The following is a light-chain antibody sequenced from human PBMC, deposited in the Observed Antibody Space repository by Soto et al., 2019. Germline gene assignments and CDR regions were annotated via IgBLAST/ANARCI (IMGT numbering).Light chain of an antibody. CDR3: SSYAGTYTWV. CDR1: TSNIGSNT. V-gene: IGLV1-44*01. CDR2: DND. J-gene: IGLJ3*02. Sequence: QSVLTQPPSASGTPGQRVTISASGSTSNIGSNTVSWYQQLPATAPRLLIYDNDEQPSGVPDRCSGSKSATSASLAISGLQPEDEGDYYCSSYAGTYTWVFGGGTKLTVL.